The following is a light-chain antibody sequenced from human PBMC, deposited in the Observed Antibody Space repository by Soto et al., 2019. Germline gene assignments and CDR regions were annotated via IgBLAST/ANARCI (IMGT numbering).Light chain of an antibody. V-gene: IGKV3D-11*02. Sequence: EIVLTQSPATLSLSPGEGATLSCRASQSINTYLAWYQQKPGQAPRLLIYDASKRATGIPARFSGSGSETNFTLTISSLEPEDFAVYYCQQRRSWQVTFGQGTRLEI. CDR3: QQRRSWQVT. J-gene: IGKJ5*01. CDR2: DAS. CDR1: QSINTY.